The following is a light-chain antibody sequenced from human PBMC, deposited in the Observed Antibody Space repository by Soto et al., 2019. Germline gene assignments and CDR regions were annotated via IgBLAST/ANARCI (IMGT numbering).Light chain of an antibody. CDR3: QQYDSSPRT. Sequence: EIVLTQSPGTLSLSPGERATLSFRASQSVSSSYLAWYQQKPGQAPRLLIYGASSRATGIPDRFSGSGSGTDFTLSISRLEPEAFAVYYWQQYDSSPRTFGQGTKVEIK. CDR1: QSVSSSY. J-gene: IGKJ1*01. CDR2: GAS. V-gene: IGKV3-20*01.